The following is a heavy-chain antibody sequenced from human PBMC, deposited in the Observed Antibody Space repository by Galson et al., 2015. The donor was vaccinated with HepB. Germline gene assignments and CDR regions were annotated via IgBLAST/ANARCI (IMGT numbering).Heavy chain of an antibody. Sequence: SLRLSCAASGFTFDDYTMHWVRQAPGKGLEWVSLISWDGHIAYYSDSVKGRFTISRDNSKDSLYLQMNSLRIEDTALYYCAKDRGLTIIRGPPTYGMDVWGQGTTVTVSS. CDR2: ISWDGHIA. J-gene: IGHJ6*02. D-gene: IGHD3-10*01. CDR1: GFTFDDYT. V-gene: IGHV3-43*01. CDR3: AKDRGLTIIRGPPTYGMDV.